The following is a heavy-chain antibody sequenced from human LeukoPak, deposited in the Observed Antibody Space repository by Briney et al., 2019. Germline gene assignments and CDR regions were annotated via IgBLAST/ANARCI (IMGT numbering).Heavy chain of an antibody. J-gene: IGHJ4*02. CDR1: GFTFSYYT. Sequence: PGGSLRLSCAASGFTFSYYTMHWVRQAPGKGLEWVAVISYDGSNKYYADSVRGRFTISRDSSKNTLYLQMNSLRAEDTAVYYCAKGGGGWYGNNFAYWGQGTLVTASS. CDR3: AKGGGGWYGNNFAY. D-gene: IGHD6-19*01. CDR2: ISYDGSNK. V-gene: IGHV3-30-3*01.